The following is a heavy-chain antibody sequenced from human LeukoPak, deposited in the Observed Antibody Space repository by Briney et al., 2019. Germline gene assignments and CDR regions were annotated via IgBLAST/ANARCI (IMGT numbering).Heavy chain of an antibody. V-gene: IGHV1-46*01. CDR1: GYTFTSYY. J-gene: IGHJ4*02. CDR3: ARVMIPGATLLLFDY. CDR2: INPSGGST. Sequence: ASVKVSCKASGYTFTSYYMHWVRQAPGQGLEWMGIINPSGGSTSYAQKFQGRVTMTRDTSTSTVYMELSSLRSEDTAVYYCARVMIPGATLLLFDYWGQGTLVTVSS. D-gene: IGHD1-26*01.